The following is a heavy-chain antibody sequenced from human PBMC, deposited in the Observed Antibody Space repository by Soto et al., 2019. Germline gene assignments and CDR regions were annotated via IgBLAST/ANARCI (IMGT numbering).Heavy chain of an antibody. Sequence: SETLSLTCTVYGGSISSYYWSWIRQPPGKGLEWIGYIYYSGSTNYNPSLKSRVTISVDTSKNQFSLKLSSVTAADTAVYYCARVSPYYDFWSPPEFYFDYWGQGTLVTVSS. CDR2: IYYSGST. J-gene: IGHJ4*02. D-gene: IGHD3-3*01. V-gene: IGHV4-59*01. CDR1: GGSISSYY. CDR3: ARVSPYYDFWSPPEFYFDY.